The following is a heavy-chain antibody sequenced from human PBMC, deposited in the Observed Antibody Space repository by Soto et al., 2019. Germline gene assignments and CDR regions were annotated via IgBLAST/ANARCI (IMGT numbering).Heavy chain of an antibody. J-gene: IGHJ4*02. CDR1: GYSFSTHA. CDR2: INSVNDHT. V-gene: IGHV1-3*05. Sequence: QVHLVQSGAEEKNPGASVKVSCKASGYSFSTHAMHWVRQAPGQGLEWVGWINSVNDHTIYSEKFQGRVTITSDTSANTAYMELSSLTSEDTAMYYCARNILGGTTDYWGQGTLVTVSS. D-gene: IGHD1-7*01. CDR3: ARNILGGTTDY.